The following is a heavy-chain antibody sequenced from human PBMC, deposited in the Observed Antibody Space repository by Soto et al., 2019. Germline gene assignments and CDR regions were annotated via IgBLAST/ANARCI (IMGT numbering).Heavy chain of an antibody. V-gene: IGHV1-69*02. J-gene: IGHJ4*02. Sequence: QVQLVQSGAEVKKPGSSVKVSCKASGATFSSYTINWVRQAPGQGLEWMGRIIPILNITNYAQRFQGRVTITADKSTSTAYMELSSLRSEDTDIYYCATSYYDSSGIDNYWGQGTLVTVSS. D-gene: IGHD3-22*01. CDR1: GATFSSYT. CDR3: ATSYYDSSGIDNY. CDR2: IIPILNIT.